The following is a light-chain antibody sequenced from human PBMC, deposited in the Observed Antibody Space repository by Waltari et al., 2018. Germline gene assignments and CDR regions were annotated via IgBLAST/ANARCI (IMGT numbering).Light chain of an antibody. CDR2: KDT. Sequence: SYELTQPSSVSVSPGQTARINCSGDVLAKKYVRWFQQKPGQAPRLVLHKDTERPSGIPERFSGSTSGTTVALTIRGAQVDDEADYYCYSPAVKYLGVFGGGTNLTVL. CDR1: VLAKKY. J-gene: IGLJ3*02. CDR3: YSPAVKYLGV. V-gene: IGLV3-27*01.